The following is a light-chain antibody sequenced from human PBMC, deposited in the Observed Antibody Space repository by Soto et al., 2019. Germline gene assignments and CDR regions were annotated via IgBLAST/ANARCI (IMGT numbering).Light chain of an antibody. J-gene: IGKJ4*01. CDR1: QSISIY. CDR2: AAS. Sequence: DMEMTQSPSSLSVSVGDIVTITCRASQSISIYLNWYQHKPGKVPKLLIYAASSLQSGVPTRFSGSGSGTDFTLTINSLQPEDFATYYCQQSYGTPLTFGGGTKIEIK. CDR3: QQSYGTPLT. V-gene: IGKV1-39*01.